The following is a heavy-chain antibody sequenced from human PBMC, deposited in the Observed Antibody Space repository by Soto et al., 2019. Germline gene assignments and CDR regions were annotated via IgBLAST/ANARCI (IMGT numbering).Heavy chain of an antibody. CDR2: INHSGST. V-gene: IGHV4-34*01. Sequence: SETLSLTCAVYGGSFSGYYWSWIRQPPGKGLEWIGEINHSGSTNYNPSLKSRVTISVDTSKNQFSLKLSSVTAADTAVYYCARDRITMVRGVNWFDPWGQGTLVTVS. D-gene: IGHD3-10*01. CDR3: ARDRITMVRGVNWFDP. J-gene: IGHJ5*02. CDR1: GGSFSGYY.